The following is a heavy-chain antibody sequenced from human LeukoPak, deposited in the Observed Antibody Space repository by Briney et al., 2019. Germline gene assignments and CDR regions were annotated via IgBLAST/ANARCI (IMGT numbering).Heavy chain of an antibody. Sequence: ASVKVSCKASGYTFTSYGISWVRQAPGQGLEWMGWISAYNGNTNYAQKLQGRVTMTTDTSTSTAYMELRSLRSDDTAVYYCARDLLPPRTALIAATGTGYWGQGTLATVSS. J-gene: IGHJ4*02. CDR2: ISAYNGNT. CDR3: ARDLLPPRTALIAATGTGY. CDR1: GYTFTSYG. D-gene: IGHD6-13*01. V-gene: IGHV1-18*01.